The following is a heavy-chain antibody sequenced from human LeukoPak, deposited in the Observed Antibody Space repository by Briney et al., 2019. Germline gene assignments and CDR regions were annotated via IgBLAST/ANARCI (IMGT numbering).Heavy chain of an antibody. CDR3: ARGKGGVVVPAAAFDY. D-gene: IGHD2-2*01. CDR1: GFTFSSYA. V-gene: IGHV3-64*01. Sequence: GGSLRLSCAASGFTFSSYAMHWVRQAPGKGLEYVSAISSNGGSTYYANSVKGRFTISRDNSKNTLYLQMGSLRAEDMAVYYCARGKGGVVVPAAAFDYWGQGTLVTVSS. J-gene: IGHJ4*02. CDR2: ISSNGGST.